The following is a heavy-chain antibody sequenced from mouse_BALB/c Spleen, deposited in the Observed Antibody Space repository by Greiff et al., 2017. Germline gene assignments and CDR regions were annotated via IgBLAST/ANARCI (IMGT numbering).Heavy chain of an antibody. Sequence: EVKLVESGGGLVKPGGSLKLSCAASGFAFSSYDMSWVRQTPEKRLEWVAYISSGGGSTYYPDTVKGRFTISRDNAKNTLYLQMSSLKSEDTAMYYCARHPHDGYHWYFDVWGAGTTVTVSS. J-gene: IGHJ1*01. D-gene: IGHD2-3*01. CDR2: ISSGGGST. CDR3: ARHPHDGYHWYFDV. CDR1: GFAFSSYD. V-gene: IGHV5-12-1*01.